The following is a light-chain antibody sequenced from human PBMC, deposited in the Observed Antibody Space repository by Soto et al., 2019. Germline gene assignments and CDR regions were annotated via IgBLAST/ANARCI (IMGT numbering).Light chain of an antibody. CDR1: SGHSTYS. J-gene: IGLJ3*02. V-gene: IGLV4-69*01. Sequence: QTVVTQSPSASASLGASVKLTCTLTSGHSTYSIAWHQLQPDKGPRFLMKVNSDGSHSKGDGIPDRFSGSSSGTERYLSISRLQSEDEADYYCQTWATGIQVFGGGTKLTVL. CDR3: QTWATGIQV. CDR2: VNSDGSH.